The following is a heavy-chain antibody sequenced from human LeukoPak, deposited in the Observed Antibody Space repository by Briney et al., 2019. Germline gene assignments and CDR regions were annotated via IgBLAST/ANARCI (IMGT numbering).Heavy chain of an antibody. CDR3: AKDNVAAAGRYFDY. J-gene: IGHJ4*02. D-gene: IGHD6-13*01. Sequence: GGSLRLSCAASGFTFSNYGMHWVRQAPGKGLEWVALISYDGSDKYFADSVKGRFTIPRDNSKNTLYLQMHSLRAEDTAVYYCAKDNVAAAGRYFDYWGQGTLVTVSS. CDR1: GFTFSNYG. V-gene: IGHV3-30*18. CDR2: ISYDGSDK.